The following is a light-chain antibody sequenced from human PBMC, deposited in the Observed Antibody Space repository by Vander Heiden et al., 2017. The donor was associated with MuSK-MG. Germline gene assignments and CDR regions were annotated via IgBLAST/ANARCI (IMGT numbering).Light chain of an antibody. Sequence: SSDLTQDPTVSVALGQTVTITCQGDSLRDNYASWYQQKPGQAPVLVNYAANERPSGIPDRCSASKSGNTASLIITGAQADDEADYYCNSRDTTGALVIFGGGTK. CDR3: NSRDTTGALVI. CDR1: SLRDNY. J-gene: IGLJ2*01. V-gene: IGLV3-19*01. CDR2: AAN.